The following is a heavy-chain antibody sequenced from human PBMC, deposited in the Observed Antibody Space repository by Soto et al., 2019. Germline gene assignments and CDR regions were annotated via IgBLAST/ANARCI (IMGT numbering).Heavy chain of an antibody. D-gene: IGHD5-18*01. J-gene: IGHJ6*02. Sequence: QVQLVQSGAEVKKPGASVKVSCKASGYTFTSYGISWVRQAPGQGLEWMGWISAYNGNTNYAQKLQGRVTMTTDTSTSTAYMELRSLRADDTAVYYCARVGYSYGHSYYDYGRDVWGQGTTVTVSS. CDR1: GYTFTSYG. V-gene: IGHV1-18*04. CDR2: ISAYNGNT. CDR3: ARVGYSYGHSYYDYGRDV.